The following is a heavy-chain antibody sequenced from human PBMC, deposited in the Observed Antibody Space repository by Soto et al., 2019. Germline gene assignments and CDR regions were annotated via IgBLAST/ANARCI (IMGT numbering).Heavy chain of an antibody. V-gene: IGHV3-30*03. CDR1: GFTFSSYG. CDR3: AAETYDFWSGYALDY. J-gene: IGHJ4*02. D-gene: IGHD3-3*01. Sequence: QVQLVESGGGVVQPGRSLRLSCAASGFTFSSYGMHWVRQAPGKGLEWVAVISYDGSNKYYADSVKGRFTISRDNSKNTLYLQMNSLRAEYTAVYYCAAETYDFWSGYALDYWGQGTLVTVSS. CDR2: ISYDGSNK.